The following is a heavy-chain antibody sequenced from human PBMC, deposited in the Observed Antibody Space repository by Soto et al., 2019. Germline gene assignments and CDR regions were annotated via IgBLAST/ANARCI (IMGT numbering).Heavy chain of an antibody. J-gene: IGHJ6*02. D-gene: IGHD4-17*01. CDR1: GGSISSGGYY. V-gene: IGHV4-31*03. CDR3: ARTTRYYYGMDV. CDR2: IYYSGST. Sequence: SSETLSLTCTVSGGSISSGGYYWSWIRQHPGKGLEWIGYIYYSGSTYYNPSLKSRVTISVYTSKNQFSLKLSSVAAADTAVYYCARTTRYYYGMDVWGQGTTVTVSS.